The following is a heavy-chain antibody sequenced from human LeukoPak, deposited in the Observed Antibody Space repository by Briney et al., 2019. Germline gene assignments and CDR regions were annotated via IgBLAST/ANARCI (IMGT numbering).Heavy chain of an antibody. Sequence: GESLKISCKGFGYSFTSYWIGWVRQMPGKGLEWMGIIYPGDSDTRYSPSFQGQVTTSADKSISTAYLQWSSLKASDTAIYYCARRDSETKDLDYWGQGTLVTVSS. D-gene: IGHD2-15*01. CDR2: IYPGDSDT. J-gene: IGHJ4*02. V-gene: IGHV5-51*01. CDR3: ARRDSETKDLDY. CDR1: GYSFTSYW.